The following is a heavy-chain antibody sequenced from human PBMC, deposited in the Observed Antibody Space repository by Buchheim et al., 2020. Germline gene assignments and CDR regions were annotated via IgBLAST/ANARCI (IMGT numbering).Heavy chain of an antibody. CDR1: GFTFSSYG. V-gene: IGHV3-30*18. Sequence: QVQLVESGGGVVQPGRSLRLSCAASGFTFSSYGMHWVRQAPGKGLEWVAVISYDGSNKYYADSVKGRFTISRANSKNTLYLQMNSLRAEDTAVYYCAKDVFYSYGYAGPDYWGQGTL. CDR2: ISYDGSNK. CDR3: AKDVFYSYGYAGPDY. J-gene: IGHJ4*02. D-gene: IGHD5-18*01.